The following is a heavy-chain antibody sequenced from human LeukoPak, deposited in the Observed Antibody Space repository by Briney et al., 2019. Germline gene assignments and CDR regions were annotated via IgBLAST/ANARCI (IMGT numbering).Heavy chain of an antibody. CDR1: GGSFSGYY. CDR3: ARRAGFGEC. V-gene: IGHV4-34*01. D-gene: IGHD3-10*01. J-gene: IGHJ4*02. CDR2: INHSGST. Sequence: PSETLSLTCAVYGGSFSGYYWSWIRQPPGKGLEWIGEINHSGSTNYNPSLKSRVTISVDTSKNQFSLKLSSVTAADTAVYYCARRAGFGECWGQGTLVTVSS.